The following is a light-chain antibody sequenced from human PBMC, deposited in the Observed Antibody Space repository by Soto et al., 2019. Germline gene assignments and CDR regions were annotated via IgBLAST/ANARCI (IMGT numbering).Light chain of an antibody. Sequence: AIQMTQSPSSLSASVGDRVTITCRASQDIRTELGWYQQKPGKAPRLLIYGTFSLQSGVPSRFSGSGSGTDVNLTVSSLQPDDFATYYCLQDFKYPRTFGQGTKVEVK. J-gene: IGKJ1*01. V-gene: IGKV1-6*01. CDR1: QDIRTE. CDR2: GTF. CDR3: LQDFKYPRT.